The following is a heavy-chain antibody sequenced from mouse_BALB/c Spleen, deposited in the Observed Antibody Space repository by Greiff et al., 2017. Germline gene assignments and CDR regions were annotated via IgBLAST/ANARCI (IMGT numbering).Heavy chain of an antibody. Sequence: QVQLQQSGPGLVAPSQSLSITCTVSGFSLTGYGVNWVRQPPGKGLEWLGMIWGDGSTDYNSAPKSRLGISKDNSKSQIFLIMNSLQTDDTARYYCSRDGDGYLAYWGQGTLVTVAA. CDR1: GFSLTGYG. CDR3: SRDGDGYLAY. V-gene: IGHV2-6-7*01. CDR2: IWGDGST. J-gene: IGHJ3*01. D-gene: IGHD2-3*01.